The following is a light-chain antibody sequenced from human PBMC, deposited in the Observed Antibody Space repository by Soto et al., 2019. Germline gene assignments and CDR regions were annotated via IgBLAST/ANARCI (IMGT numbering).Light chain of an antibody. CDR2: DAS. V-gene: IGKV1-5*01. J-gene: IGKJ1*01. CDR3: QQYNSYSPWK. Sequence: DIQMTQSPSTLSASVGDRVTITCRASQSISSWLAWYQQKPGKAPKLLIYDASSLESGVPSRFSGSGSGTEFSLTISNLQPDDSTTYYCQQYNSYSPWKFGQATNVEIK. CDR1: QSISSW.